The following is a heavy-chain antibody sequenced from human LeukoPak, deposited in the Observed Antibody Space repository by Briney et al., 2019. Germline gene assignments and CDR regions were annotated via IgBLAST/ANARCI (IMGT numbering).Heavy chain of an antibody. CDR1: GGSFSGYY. J-gene: IGHJ6*03. CDR2: IYYSGST. V-gene: IGHV4-59*01. D-gene: IGHD6-6*01. CDR3: ARDWGVGGRPGYMDV. Sequence: SETLSLTCAVYGGSFSGYYWTWIRQPAGKGLEWIGYIYYSGSTNYNPSLKSRVTILVDTSKNQFSLKLSSVTAADTAVYFCARDWGVGGRPGYMDVWGKGTTVTVSS.